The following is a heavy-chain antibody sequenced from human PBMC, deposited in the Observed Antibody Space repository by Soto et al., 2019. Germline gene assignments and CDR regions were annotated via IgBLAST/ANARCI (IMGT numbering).Heavy chain of an antibody. V-gene: IGHV3-11*06. Sequence: GGSLRLPCGASGLIFRDLYMIWIRDVPGMRLEWLSKISSTSSSTDYADSVKGRFTISRDNAKNSLYLQMSSLRAEDTAVYYCARDRGGGSIFGGHYGMDVWGQGTTVTVSS. CDR2: ISSTSSST. CDR3: ARDRGGGSIFGGHYGMDV. CDR1: GLIFRDLY. J-gene: IGHJ6*02. D-gene: IGHD3-3*01.